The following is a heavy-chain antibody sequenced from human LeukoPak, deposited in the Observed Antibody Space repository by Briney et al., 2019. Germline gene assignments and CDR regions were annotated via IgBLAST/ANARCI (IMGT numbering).Heavy chain of an antibody. CDR1: GGSISSSSYY. V-gene: IGHV4-39*07. CDR3: ARAEGGYSYGYYYYYYMDV. Sequence: SETLSLTCTVSGGSISSSSYYWGWIRQPPGKGLEWIGSIYYSGSTYYNPSLKSRVTISVDTSKNQFSLKLSSVTAADTAVYYCARAEGGYSYGYYYYYYMDVWGKGTTVTISS. CDR2: IYYSGST. D-gene: IGHD5-18*01. J-gene: IGHJ6*03.